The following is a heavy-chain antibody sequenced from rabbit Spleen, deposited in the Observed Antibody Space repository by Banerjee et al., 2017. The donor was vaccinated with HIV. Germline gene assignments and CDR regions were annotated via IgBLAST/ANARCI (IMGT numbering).Heavy chain of an antibody. D-gene: IGHD4-1*01. V-gene: IGHV1S45*01. Sequence: QEQLVESGGGLVQPGGSLKLSCKASGFDFSNSDYMCWVRQAPGKGLEWISCIAGSSSGFTYSATWAKGRFTCSKTSSTTVTLQMTSLTVADTATYFCARAIVPWLGLTRLDLWGPGTLVTVS. CDR2: IAGSSSGFT. CDR1: GFDFSNSDY. J-gene: IGHJ3*01. CDR3: ARAIVPWLGLTRLDL.